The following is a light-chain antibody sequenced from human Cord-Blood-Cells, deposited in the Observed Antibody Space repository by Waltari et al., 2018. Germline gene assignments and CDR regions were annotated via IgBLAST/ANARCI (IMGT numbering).Light chain of an antibody. Sequence: QSALTQPASVSGPPGQSITISCTGTSSDVGGYNYVSWYQQHPGKAPKLMIYDVSNRPSGVSNRFSGSKSGNTASLTISGLQAEDEADYYCSSYTSSSNWVFGGGTKLTVL. J-gene: IGLJ3*02. CDR3: SSYTSSSNWV. CDR1: SSDVGGYNY. CDR2: DVS. V-gene: IGLV2-14*01.